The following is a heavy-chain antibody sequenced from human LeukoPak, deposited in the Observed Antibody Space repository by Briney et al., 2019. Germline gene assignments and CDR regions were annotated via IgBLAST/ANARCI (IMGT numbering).Heavy chain of an antibody. V-gene: IGHV1-2*02. Sequence: ASVKVSCKASGYTFTDYYMHWVREAPGQGLEWMGWISPKSGGTYFAQKFQGRVTMTRDTSISTVYMELSRLIPDDTAVYYCARFSSGGNYYFDYWGQGTLVTVSP. CDR1: GYTFTDYY. D-gene: IGHD6-19*01. CDR2: ISPKSGGT. CDR3: ARFSSGGNYYFDY. J-gene: IGHJ4*02.